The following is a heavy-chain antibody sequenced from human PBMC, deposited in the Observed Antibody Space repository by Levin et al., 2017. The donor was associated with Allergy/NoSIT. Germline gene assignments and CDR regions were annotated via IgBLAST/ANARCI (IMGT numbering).Heavy chain of an antibody. D-gene: IGHD1-26*01. J-gene: IGHJ4*02. CDR2: INPNSGGT. CDR3: ARAPYSGSDSFDY. CDR1: GYTFTGYY. V-gene: IGHV1-2*02. Sequence: PGGSLRLSCKASGYTFTGYYMHWVRQAPGQGLEWMGWINPNSGGTNYAQKFQGRVTMTRDTSISTAYMELSRLRSDDTAVYYCARAPYSGSDSFDYWGQGTLVTVSS.